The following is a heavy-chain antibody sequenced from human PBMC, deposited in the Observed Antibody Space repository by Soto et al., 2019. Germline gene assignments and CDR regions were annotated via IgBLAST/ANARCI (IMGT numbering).Heavy chain of an antibody. Sequence: SVKVSCKASGGTFSTYAISWVRQAPGQGLEWMGGIIPIFGTANYAQKFQGRVTITADESTSTAYMELSSLRSEDTAVYYCARGALVSTVTTYVLDYWGQGTLVTVSS. CDR3: ARGALVSTVTTYVLDY. D-gene: IGHD4-17*01. J-gene: IGHJ4*02. V-gene: IGHV1-69*13. CDR1: GGTFSTYA. CDR2: IIPIFGTA.